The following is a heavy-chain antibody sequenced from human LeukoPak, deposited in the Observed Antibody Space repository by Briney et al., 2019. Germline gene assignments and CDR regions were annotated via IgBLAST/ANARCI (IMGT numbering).Heavy chain of an antibody. CDR3: AKTASTSWGYFDY. CDR1: GFTFSTYG. V-gene: IGHV3-30*02. D-gene: IGHD2-2*01. J-gene: IGHJ4*02. CDR2: IRNDGTIK. Sequence: GGSLRLSCVASGFTFSTYGMHWVRQAPGKGLEWVAFIRNDGTIKYYADSVKGRFTISRDNSKNTMFLQMNSLRAEDTAVYYCAKTASTSWGYFDYWGQGTLVTVSS.